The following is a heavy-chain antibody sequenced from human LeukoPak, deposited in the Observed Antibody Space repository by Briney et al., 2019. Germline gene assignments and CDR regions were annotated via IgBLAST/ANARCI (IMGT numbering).Heavy chain of an antibody. CDR1: GYTFTGCY. V-gene: IGHV1-2*02. CDR3: ARDPRFGELYYYYGMDV. D-gene: IGHD3-10*01. Sequence: ASVKVSCKASGYTFTGCYMHWVRQAPGQGLEWMGWINPNSGGTNYAQKFQGRVTMTRDTSISTAYMELSRLRSDDTAVYYCARDPRFGELYYYYGMDVWGQGTTVTVSS. CDR2: INPNSGGT. J-gene: IGHJ6*02.